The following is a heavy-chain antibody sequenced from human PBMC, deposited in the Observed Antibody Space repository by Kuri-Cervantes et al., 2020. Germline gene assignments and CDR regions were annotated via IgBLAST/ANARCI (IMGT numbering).Heavy chain of an antibody. Sequence: GSLRLSCAASGFTFSSYAMSWVRQAPGKGLEWVSAISGSGGSTYYADSVKGRFTISRDNSKNTLYLQMNSLKTVDTAVYYCTTVIGYGAMDYWGQGTLVTVSS. D-gene: IGHD4/OR15-4a*01. V-gene: IGHV3-23*01. CDR1: GFTFSSYA. CDR2: ISGSGGST. CDR3: TTVIGYGAMDY. J-gene: IGHJ4*02.